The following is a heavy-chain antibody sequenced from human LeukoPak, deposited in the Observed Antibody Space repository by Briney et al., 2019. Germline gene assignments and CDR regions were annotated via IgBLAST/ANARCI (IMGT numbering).Heavy chain of an antibody. CDR3: ARDRLERLFGVSYYMDI. V-gene: IGHV3-30*04. D-gene: IGHD3-3*01. J-gene: IGHJ6*03. CDR1: GFTFSRYA. CDR2: ISDDGSNK. Sequence: GGSLRVSCAAAGFTFSRYAMHWVRQAPGKGLEWVALISDDGSNKYYEDSVKGRFTISRDNSKNTLYMQMNRLRAEDTAVYSCARDRLERLFGVSYYMDIWGKGTTVTVSS.